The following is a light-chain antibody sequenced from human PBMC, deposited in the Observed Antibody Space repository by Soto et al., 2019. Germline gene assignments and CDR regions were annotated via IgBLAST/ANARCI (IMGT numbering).Light chain of an antibody. Sequence: QSVLTQPRSVSGSPGQSVTISCTRTSSDVANYNYVSRYQQHPGKAPKLMIYDVNKRPSGVPYRFSGSKSGNTASLTISGLQAEDEADYYCCSYAGTYTRVFGTGTKVTVL. CDR1: SSDVANYNY. CDR2: DVN. J-gene: IGLJ1*01. CDR3: CSYAGTYTRV. V-gene: IGLV2-11*01.